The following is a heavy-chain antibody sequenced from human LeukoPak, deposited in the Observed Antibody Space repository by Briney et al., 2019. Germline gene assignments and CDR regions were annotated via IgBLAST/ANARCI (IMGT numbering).Heavy chain of an antibody. CDR3: ARHSPPYDYYYYGMDV. Sequence: GESLKISCKGSGYSFTNYWIAWVRQLPGKDLEWMGIISPGDFNTRYSPFFEGQVTISADKSISTAYLQWSSLKASDTAMYYCARHSPPYDYYYYGMDVWGQGTTVTVSS. V-gene: IGHV5-51*01. CDR2: ISPGDFNT. D-gene: IGHD2-2*01. CDR1: GYSFTNYW. J-gene: IGHJ6*02.